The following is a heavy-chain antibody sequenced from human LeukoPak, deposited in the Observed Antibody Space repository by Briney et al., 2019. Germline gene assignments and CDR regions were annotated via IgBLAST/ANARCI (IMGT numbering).Heavy chain of an antibody. J-gene: IGHJ4*02. CDR2: IYHSGST. CDR1: GSSISSGGYS. Sequence: SETLSLTCAVSGSSISSGGYSWSWIRQPPGKGLEWIGYIYHSGSTYYNPSLKSRVTISVDRSKNQFSLKLSSVTAADTAVYYCARATVGGSYYWPVPFDYWGQGTLVTDSS. V-gene: IGHV4-30-2*01. CDR3: ARATVGGSYYWPVPFDY. D-gene: IGHD1-26*01.